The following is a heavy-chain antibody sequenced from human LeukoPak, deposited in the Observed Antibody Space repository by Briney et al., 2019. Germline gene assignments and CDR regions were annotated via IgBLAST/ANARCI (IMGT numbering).Heavy chain of an antibody. CDR1: GFTFSSYA. V-gene: IGHV3-23*01. CDR3: AKDRFGGYCSGGSCYSGFIGGY. CDR2: ISGSGGST. Sequence: GGSLRLSCAASGFTFSSYAMSWVRQAPGKGLEWVSAISGSGGSTYYADSVKGRFTISRDNSKNTLYLQMSSLRAEDTAVYYCAKDRFGGYCSGGSCYSGFIGGYWGQGTLVTVSS. D-gene: IGHD2-15*01. J-gene: IGHJ4*02.